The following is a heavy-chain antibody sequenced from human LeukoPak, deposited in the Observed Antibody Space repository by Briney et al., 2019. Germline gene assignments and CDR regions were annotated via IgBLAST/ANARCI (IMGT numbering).Heavy chain of an antibody. J-gene: IGHJ4*02. CDR2: IKQDGSEK. V-gene: IGHV3-7*05. CDR1: GFTFSSYW. CDR3: ARGIYDSSGYRFDY. Sequence: GGSLRLSCAASGFTFSSYWMSWVRQAPGKGLEWVANIKQDGSEKYYVDSVKGRFTISRDNAKNSLYLQMNSLRAEDTAVYYCARGIYDSSGYRFDYWGQETLVTVSS. D-gene: IGHD3-22*01.